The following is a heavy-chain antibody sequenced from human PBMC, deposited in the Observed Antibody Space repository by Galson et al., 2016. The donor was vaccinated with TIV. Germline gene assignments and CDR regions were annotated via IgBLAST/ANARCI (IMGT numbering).Heavy chain of an antibody. CDR3: AKVGGNGDSESHLDS. CDR2: ISYSGRIK. D-gene: IGHD2-21*01. J-gene: IGHJ4*02. Sequence: SLRLSCAASGFSFSNYGMHWVRQAPGKGLEWVAVISYSGRIKDYADSLKGRITISRDNSKDTVYLEMNSVRVEDTAVYYCAKVGGNGDSESHLDSWGQGTPVTVSS. V-gene: IGHV3-30*18. CDR1: GFSFSNYG.